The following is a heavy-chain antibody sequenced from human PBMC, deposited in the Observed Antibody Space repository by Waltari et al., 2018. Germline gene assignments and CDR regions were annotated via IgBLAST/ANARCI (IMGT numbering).Heavy chain of an antibody. CDR2: ISPGGSA. J-gene: IGHJ2*01. V-gene: IGHV4-34*02. D-gene: IGHD5-12*01. CDR3: ARHGGYAQDL. Sequence: QVQLQQWGAGLVKPSETLSLTCAFYGGSFTTYSWSWIRQSPGKGRGWVGQISPGGSAYYNPSLKSRVTMSLDTSKNQLSLKMTSVTAADTAVYYCARHGGYAQDLWGRGTLVTVSS. CDR1: GGSFTTYS.